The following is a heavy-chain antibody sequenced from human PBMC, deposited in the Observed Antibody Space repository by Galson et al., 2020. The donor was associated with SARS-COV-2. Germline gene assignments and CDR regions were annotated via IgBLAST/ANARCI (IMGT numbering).Heavy chain of an antibody. Sequence: GESLKISCKASGYSFTSYTMNWVRQAPGQGLEWMGWINTNTGNPTYAKGFTGRFVFSLDTSVSTTYLQISSLEPEDTAVYYCARDYYDSGRPPYYFDNWGQGTLVTVSS. V-gene: IGHV7-4-1*02. J-gene: IGHJ4*02. CDR1: GYSFTSYT. D-gene: IGHD3-10*01. CDR3: ARDYYDSGRPPYYFDN. CDR2: INTNTGNP.